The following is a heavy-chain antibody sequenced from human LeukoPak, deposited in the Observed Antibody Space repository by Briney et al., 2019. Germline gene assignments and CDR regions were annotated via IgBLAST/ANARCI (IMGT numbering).Heavy chain of an antibody. CDR3: ARGLGWMTTVNSPDY. CDR2: INPDSGGT. Sequence: GASVKVSCKASGYSFTAYYMHWVRQAPGQGLEWMGWINPDSGGTNYAQKFQGRVTMTRDTSISTAYMELSRLRSDDTAVYYCARGLGWMTTVNSPDYWGQGTLVTVSS. D-gene: IGHD4-17*01. V-gene: IGHV1-2*02. CDR1: GYSFTAYY. J-gene: IGHJ4*02.